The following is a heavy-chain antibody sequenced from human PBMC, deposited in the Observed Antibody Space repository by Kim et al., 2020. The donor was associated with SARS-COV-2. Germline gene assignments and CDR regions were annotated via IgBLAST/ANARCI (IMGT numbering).Heavy chain of an antibody. CDR2: IDPRDDDT. CDR3: ATDAGYFGAGVYFDY. Sequence: ASVKVSCKASGYMFTDYYVHWVRQAPGQGLEWMGRIDPRDDDTKYDQKFQGRVTMTSDDSSNTAYMELGRLRSDDTAVYYCATDAGYFGAGVYFDYWGQGALVSVSS. CDR1: GYMFTDYY. V-gene: IGHV1-2*06. J-gene: IGHJ4*02. D-gene: IGHD3-10*01.